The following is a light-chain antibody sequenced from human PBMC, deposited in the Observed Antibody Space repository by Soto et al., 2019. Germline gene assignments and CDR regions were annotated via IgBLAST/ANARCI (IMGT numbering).Light chain of an antibody. J-gene: IGKJ5*01. V-gene: IGKV3-11*01. CDR3: QQRSNWPT. CDR1: QSVSSY. Sequence: EIVLTQSPATLYLSPWERATLSCSPSQSVSSYLAWYQQKPGQAPRLLIYDASNRATGIPARFSGSGAGTDFTLIIRSLAREDFAVYYCQQRSNWPTFGKGTRLEIK. CDR2: DAS.